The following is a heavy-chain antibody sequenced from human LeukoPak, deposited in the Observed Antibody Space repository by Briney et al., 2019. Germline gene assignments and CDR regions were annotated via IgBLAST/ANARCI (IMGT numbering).Heavy chain of an antibody. Sequence: PSETLSLTCTVSGGSLSNYYWSWVRQPAGKGLEWIGRIYGSGITDYNAPLRSRVTMSIDKSQNQFSLKLTSVTAADTAVYYCAREGALLCGADCFSFCGQGTLVTVSS. J-gene: IGHJ4*02. V-gene: IGHV4-4*07. CDR3: AREGALLCGADCFSF. CDR2: IYGSGIT. D-gene: IGHD2-21*02. CDR1: GGSLSNYY.